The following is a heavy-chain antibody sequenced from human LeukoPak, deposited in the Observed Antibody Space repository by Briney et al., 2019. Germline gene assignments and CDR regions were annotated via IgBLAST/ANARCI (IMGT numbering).Heavy chain of an antibody. J-gene: IGHJ4*02. D-gene: IGHD3-22*01. Sequence: SETLSLTCTVSGGSISSYYWSWIRQPPGKGLKWIGYIYYSGSTNYNPSLKSRVTISVDTSKNQFSLKLSSVTAADTAVYYCARSLLYYYDSSGYYDGSKFDYWGQGTLVTVSS. CDR1: GGSISSYY. V-gene: IGHV4-59*01. CDR3: ARSLLYYYDSSGYYDGSKFDY. CDR2: IYYSGST.